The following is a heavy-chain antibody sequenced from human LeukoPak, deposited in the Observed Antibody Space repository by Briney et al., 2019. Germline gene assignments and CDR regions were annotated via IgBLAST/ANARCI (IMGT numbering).Heavy chain of an antibody. Sequence: ASVKDSCKVSGDTLTLSELCMHWVRQAPGKGLEWMGGIEREDNETMYAQKFQGRVTMTEDTSTDTAYMELSSLRSEDTAVYYCATAQDIVVVPAAMNWFDPWGQGTLVTVSS. D-gene: IGHD2-2*01. CDR3: ATAQDIVVVPAAMNWFDP. V-gene: IGHV1-24*01. J-gene: IGHJ5*02. CDR2: IEREDNET. CDR1: GDTLTLSELC.